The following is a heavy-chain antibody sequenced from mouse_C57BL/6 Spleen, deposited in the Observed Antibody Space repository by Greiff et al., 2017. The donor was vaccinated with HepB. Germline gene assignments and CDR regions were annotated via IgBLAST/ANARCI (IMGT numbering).Heavy chain of an antibody. CDR2: IYPGDGDT. CDR1: GYAFSSSW. V-gene: IGHV1-82*01. CDR3: ARQRRGGGY. Sequence: VQLQESGPELVKPGASVKISCKASGYAFSSSWMNWVKQRPGKGLEWIGRIYPGDGDTNYNGKFKGKATLTADKSSSTAYMQLSSLTSEDSAVYFCARQRRGGGYWGQGTTLTVS. J-gene: IGHJ2*01.